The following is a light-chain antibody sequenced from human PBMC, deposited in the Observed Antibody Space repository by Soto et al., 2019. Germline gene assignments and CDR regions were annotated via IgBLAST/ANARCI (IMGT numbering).Light chain of an antibody. V-gene: IGLV2-14*01. CDR3: SLYTSSSTLYV. J-gene: IGLJ1*01. CDR2: DVS. Sequence: QSALTQPASVSGSPGQSITISCTGTSSDVGGYNYVSWYQQHPGKAPKLMIYDVSNRPSGVSNRFSGSKSGKTASLTISGLQAEDEADYYCSLYTSSSTLYVFGTGTQLTVL. CDR1: SSDVGGYNY.